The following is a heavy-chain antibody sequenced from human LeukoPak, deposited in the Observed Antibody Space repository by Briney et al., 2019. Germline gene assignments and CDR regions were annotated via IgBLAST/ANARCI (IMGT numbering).Heavy chain of an antibody. CDR2: ISAYNGNT. D-gene: IGHD3-3*01. V-gene: IGHV1-18*01. CDR1: GYTFTSYA. J-gene: IGHJ6*03. CDR3: ARDGGFWSGYLYYYYYYMDV. Sequence: ASVKVSCKASGYTFTSYALHWVRQAPGQRLEWMGWISAYNGNTNYAQKLQGRVTMTTDTSTSTAYMELRSLRSDDTAVYYCARDGGFWSGYLYYYYYYMDVWGKGTTVTVSS.